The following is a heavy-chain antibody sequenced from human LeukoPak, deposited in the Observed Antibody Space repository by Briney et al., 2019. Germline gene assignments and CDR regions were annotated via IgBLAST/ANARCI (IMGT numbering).Heavy chain of an antibody. V-gene: IGHV3-21*01. J-gene: IGHJ4*02. CDR2: ISSSSSYI. Sequence: GGSLRLSCAASGFTFSSYSMNWVRQAPGKGREWVSSISSSSSYIYYADSVKGRFTISRDNAKNSLYPQMNSLIAEDTAVYYCARDSSGWPPADYWGQGTLVTVSS. D-gene: IGHD6-19*01. CDR1: GFTFSSYS. CDR3: ARDSSGWPPADY.